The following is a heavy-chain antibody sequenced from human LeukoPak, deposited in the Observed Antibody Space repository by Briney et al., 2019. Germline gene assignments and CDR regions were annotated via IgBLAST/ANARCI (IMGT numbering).Heavy chain of an antibody. Sequence: PGGSLRVSCAASGFTVSTNYMTWVRQAPGKGLEWVSVIYSGGSIYYADSVKGRFTISRDNAKNSLYLQMNSLRAEDTAVYYCAELGITMIGGVWGKGTTVTISS. CDR1: GFTVSTNY. CDR3: AELGITMIGGV. V-gene: IGHV3-53*01. CDR2: IYSGGSI. D-gene: IGHD3-10*02. J-gene: IGHJ6*04.